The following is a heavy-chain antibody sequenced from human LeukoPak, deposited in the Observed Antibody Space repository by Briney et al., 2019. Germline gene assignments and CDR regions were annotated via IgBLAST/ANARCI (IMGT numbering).Heavy chain of an antibody. J-gene: IGHJ3*02. D-gene: IGHD3-10*01. Sequence: SETLSLTCTVSGGSVSSGSYYWSWIRQPPGKGLEWIGYIYYSGSTNYNPSLKSRVTISLDTSKNQFSLKLSSVTAADTAVYYCATPFGSERFDAFDIWGQGTMVTVSS. CDR2: IYYSGST. CDR1: GGSVSSGSYY. CDR3: ATPFGSERFDAFDI. V-gene: IGHV4-61*01.